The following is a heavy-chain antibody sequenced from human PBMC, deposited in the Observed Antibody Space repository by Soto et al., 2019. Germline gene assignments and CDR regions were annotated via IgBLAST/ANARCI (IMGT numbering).Heavy chain of an antibody. V-gene: IGHV4-59*01. CDR2: IYHTGST. J-gene: IGHJ4*02. CDR3: ARSVNRGYSYGYGH. D-gene: IGHD5-18*01. Sequence: QVQLQESGPGLVKPSETLSLTCSVSGGAITNYYWNWIRQTPGKGLEWIGYIYHTGSTSKNPSLKSRVTLSVDTSKNQLTLNLTSVTAADTAIYYCARSVNRGYSYGYGHRGQGTLVTVSA. CDR1: GGAITNYY.